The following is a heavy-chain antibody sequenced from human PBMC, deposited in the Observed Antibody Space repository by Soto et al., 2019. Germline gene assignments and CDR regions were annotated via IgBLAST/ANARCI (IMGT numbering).Heavy chain of an antibody. Sequence: GGSLRLSCAASGFTFRDYGMSWVRQAPGKGLEWVSGISGAGANTYYADSVQGRFTVSRDTSKNTVYLQMNSLRAEDTALYYCARDRGYDAHAYYYNAMDLWGQGTTLTASS. J-gene: IGHJ6*02. CDR2: ISGAGANT. CDR3: ARDRGYDAHAYYYNAMDL. V-gene: IGHV3-23*01. CDR1: GFTFRDYG. D-gene: IGHD2-15*01.